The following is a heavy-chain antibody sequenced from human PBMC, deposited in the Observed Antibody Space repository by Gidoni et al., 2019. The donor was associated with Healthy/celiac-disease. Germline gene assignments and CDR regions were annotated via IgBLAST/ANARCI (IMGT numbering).Heavy chain of an antibody. CDR3: ARHAVGELPHFDY. Sequence: QVQLVQSGAEVKKPGSSVKVSCKASGGPFSSYTISWVRQAPGQGLEWMGRIIPILGIANYAQKFQGRVTITADKSTSTAYMELSSLRSEDTAVYYCARHAVGELPHFDYWGQGTLVTVSS. CDR1: GGPFSSYT. D-gene: IGHD1-26*01. J-gene: IGHJ4*02. V-gene: IGHV1-69*02. CDR2: IIPILGIA.